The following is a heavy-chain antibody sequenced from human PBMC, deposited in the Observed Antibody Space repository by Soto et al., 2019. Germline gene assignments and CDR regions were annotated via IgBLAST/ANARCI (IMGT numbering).Heavy chain of an antibody. CDR1: GFTFSSYS. CDR3: ARYRGRDTAMDKRAYYYGMDV. Sequence: GGSLRLSCAASGFTFSSYSMNWVRQAPGKGLEWVSYISSSSSTIYYADSVKGRFTISRDNAKNSLYLQMNSLRDEDTAVYYCARYRGRDTAMDKRAYYYGMDVWGQGTTVTVSS. J-gene: IGHJ6*02. D-gene: IGHD5-18*01. CDR2: ISSSSSTI. V-gene: IGHV3-48*02.